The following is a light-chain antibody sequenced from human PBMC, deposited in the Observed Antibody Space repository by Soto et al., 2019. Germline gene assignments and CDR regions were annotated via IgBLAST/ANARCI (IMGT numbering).Light chain of an antibody. V-gene: IGKV3-20*01. CDR3: QQYGGVPYT. Sequence: EIVLTHSPGTLSLSPGQRATLSCRASESISRDYLAWYQQRLGQAPRLLIYGASSGATGIPDRFSGSGSGTDFTLTSSRREPEDFAIYYCQQYGGVPYTFGQGTKLEIK. CDR1: ESISRDY. CDR2: GAS. J-gene: IGKJ2*01.